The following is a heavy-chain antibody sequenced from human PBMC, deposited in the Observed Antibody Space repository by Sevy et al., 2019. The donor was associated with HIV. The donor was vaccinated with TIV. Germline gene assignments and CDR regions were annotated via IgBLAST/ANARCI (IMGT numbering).Heavy chain of an antibody. Sequence: GGSLRLSCAASGFTFSSYWMHWVRQAPGKGLVWVSRINSDGTSTSYADSVKGRFTISRDNAKNTVYLQVNSLRAEDTATYYCARPSRTAQTGAFDSWGQGTLVTVSS. D-gene: IGHD1-1*01. CDR1: GFTFSSYW. V-gene: IGHV3-74*01. CDR3: ARPSRTAQTGAFDS. CDR2: INSDGTST. J-gene: IGHJ4*02.